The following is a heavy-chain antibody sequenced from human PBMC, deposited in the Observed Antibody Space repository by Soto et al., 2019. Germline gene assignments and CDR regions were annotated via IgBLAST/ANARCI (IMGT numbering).Heavy chain of an antibody. V-gene: IGHV3-30-3*01. Sequence: QVQLVEFGGGVVQPGRSLRLPGAASGFTFSSYAVYWGHQDPGKGLEWVAVISYDGSNKYYADSVKGRFTISRDNSKNTLYLQMNSLRAEDTAEYYCARVDRSGWYLLDDYWGQGTLVTVSS. D-gene: IGHD6-19*01. CDR1: GFTFSSYA. CDR2: ISYDGSNK. J-gene: IGHJ4*02. CDR3: ARVDRSGWYLLDDY.